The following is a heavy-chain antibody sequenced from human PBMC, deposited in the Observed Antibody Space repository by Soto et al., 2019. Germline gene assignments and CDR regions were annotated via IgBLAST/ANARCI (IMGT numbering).Heavy chain of an antibody. CDR2: IYPGDSDT. J-gene: IGHJ4*02. CDR1: GYSFTSYW. V-gene: IGHV5-51*01. Sequence: PGESLKISCKVSGYSFTSYWIGWVRQMPGRGLELVGVIYPGDSDTRYSPSLQGRDTISADKSITTAHLQWSSLQASDTAIFFCAKFHDAVTAFYLQGYFDYWGPETLVTVSS. CDR3: AKFHDAVTAFYLQGYFDY. D-gene: IGHD2-21*02.